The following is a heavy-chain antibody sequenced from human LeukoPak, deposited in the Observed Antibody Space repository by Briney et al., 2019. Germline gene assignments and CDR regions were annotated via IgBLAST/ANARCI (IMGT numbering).Heavy chain of an antibody. CDR1: GGSISSSGYY. J-gene: IGHJ4*02. V-gene: IGHV4-39*07. CDR3: ASQLVLDSSGWYDY. CDR2: IYYSGST. D-gene: IGHD6-19*01. Sequence: PSETLSLTCTVSGGSISSSGYYWGWIRQPPGKGLEWIGTIYYSGSTYYNPSLKSRVTISVDTSKNQFSLKLSSVTAADTAVYYCASQLVLDSSGWYDYWGQGTLVTVSS.